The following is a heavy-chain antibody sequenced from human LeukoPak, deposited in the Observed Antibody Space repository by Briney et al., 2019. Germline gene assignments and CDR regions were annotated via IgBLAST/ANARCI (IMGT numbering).Heavy chain of an antibody. CDR3: ASNRGSDY. J-gene: IGHJ4*02. D-gene: IGHD1-14*01. CDR1: GFTFSNYA. Sequence: GGSLRLSCAASGFTFSNYAMHWVRQALGKGLEWVAAISYDGSKTYYADSVKGRFSISRDNSENTLYLQMDSLRAEDTAVYYCASNRGSDYWGQGTLVTVSS. V-gene: IGHV3-30*01. CDR2: ISYDGSKT.